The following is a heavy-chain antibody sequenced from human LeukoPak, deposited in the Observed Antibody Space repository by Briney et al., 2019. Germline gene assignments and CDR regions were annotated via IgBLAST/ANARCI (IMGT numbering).Heavy chain of an antibody. J-gene: IGHJ4*02. D-gene: IGHD2-21*02. CDR1: GVTFSSYS. Sequence: GGSLRLSCAASGVTFSSYSMNWVRQAPGKGLEWVSSISSGSYYIYYADSVKGRFTISRDNAKNSLYLQMNSLRAEDTAVYYCARDITSWANCGADCYLCDYWGQGTLVTVSS. CDR3: ARDITSWANCGADCYLCDY. V-gene: IGHV3-21*01. CDR2: ISSGSYYI.